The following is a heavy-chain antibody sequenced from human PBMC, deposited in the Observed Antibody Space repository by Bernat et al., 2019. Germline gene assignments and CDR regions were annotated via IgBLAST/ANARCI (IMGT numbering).Heavy chain of an antibody. D-gene: IGHD3-3*01. V-gene: IGHV3-49*05. CDR1: GFTFGDYA. Sequence: EVQLVESGGGLVKPGRSLRLSCTASGFTFGDYAMSWFRQAPGKGLEWVGCIRSKAYGGTTEYAASVKGRFTISRDDSNSIAYLQMNSLKTEDTAVYYCTRDIGVLRFLEWLLYGFDYWGQGTLVTVSS. CDR3: TRDIGVLRFLEWLLYGFDY. J-gene: IGHJ4*02. CDR2: IRSKAYGGTT.